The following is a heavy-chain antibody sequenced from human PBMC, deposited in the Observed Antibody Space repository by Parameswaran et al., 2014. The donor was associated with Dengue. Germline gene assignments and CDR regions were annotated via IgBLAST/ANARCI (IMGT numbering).Heavy chain of an antibody. J-gene: IGHJ4*02. CDR2: VEPSGGGT. D-gene: IGHD4-17*01. Sequence: WVRQAPGQGPEWMGTVEPSGGGTTYAQEFQGRVTMTRDTSTSTVYMELSTLRSEDTAVYYCARLYHDYVTLDYWGQGTLVTVSS. CDR3: ARLYHDYVTLDY. V-gene: IGHV1-46*01.